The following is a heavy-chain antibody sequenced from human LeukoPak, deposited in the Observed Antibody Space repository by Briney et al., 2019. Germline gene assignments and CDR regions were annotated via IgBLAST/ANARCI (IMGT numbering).Heavy chain of an antibody. CDR1: GGSISSYY. D-gene: IGHD6-19*01. Sequence: SETLSLTCTVSGGSISSYYWSWIRQPAGKGLEWIGRIYTSGSTNYNPSLKSRVTISVDTSKNQFSLKLSSVTAADTAVYYCARHSSSGWYAEYFQHWGQGTLVTVSS. J-gene: IGHJ1*01. CDR3: ARHSSSGWYAEYFQH. V-gene: IGHV4-4*07. CDR2: IYTSGST.